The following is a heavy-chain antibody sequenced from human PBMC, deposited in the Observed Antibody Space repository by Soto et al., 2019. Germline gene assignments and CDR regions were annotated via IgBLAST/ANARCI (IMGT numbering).Heavy chain of an antibody. CDR2: ISTDNGDT. D-gene: IGHD1-7*01. J-gene: IGHJ4*02. CDR3: ARDWRNYVLPGY. V-gene: IGHV1-18*01. Sequence: QVQLVQSGPELTNPGASVKVSCKASGYTFSTFGIAWVRQAPGQGLEWLGWISTDNGDTNYAHNLQDRITMTTDTSTSTAYMELRSLRCDDTATYYCARDWRNYVLPGYWGQGTLVTVSS. CDR1: GYTFSTFG.